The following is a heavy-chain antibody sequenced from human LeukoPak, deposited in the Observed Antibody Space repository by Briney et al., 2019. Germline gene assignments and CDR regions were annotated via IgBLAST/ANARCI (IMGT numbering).Heavy chain of an antibody. CDR3: ARLGAAFPLDY. J-gene: IGHJ4*02. Sequence: PSETLSLTCTVSGGSIRNIDYDWGWIRQPPGKGLEWIGSIHYTGNTYYNPSLKSRVTISVDTSKNHFSLKLSSVTAADTAVYYCARLGAAFPLDYWGQGTLVTVSS. V-gene: IGHV4-39*02. CDR2: IHYTGNT. CDR1: GGSIRNIDYD. D-gene: IGHD1-26*01.